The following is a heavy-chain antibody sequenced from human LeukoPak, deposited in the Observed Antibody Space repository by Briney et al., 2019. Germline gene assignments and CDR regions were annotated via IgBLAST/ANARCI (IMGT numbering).Heavy chain of an antibody. Sequence: ASVNVSCKASGYTFTSYYMYWVRQAPGQGLEWMGIINPSSGITNSAQKLQGRVTMTRDTSTSTVYMELSSLRSDDTAVYYCARGGSGLEYWGQGTLVTVSS. J-gene: IGHJ4*02. CDR1: GYTFTSYY. CDR2: INPSSGIT. D-gene: IGHD3-3*01. V-gene: IGHV1-46*04. CDR3: ARGGSGLEY.